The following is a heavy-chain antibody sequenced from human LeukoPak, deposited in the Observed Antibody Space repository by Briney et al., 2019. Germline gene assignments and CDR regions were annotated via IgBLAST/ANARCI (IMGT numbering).Heavy chain of an antibody. CDR3: ARSGYYYDSSGYYYGAFDI. J-gene: IGHJ3*02. CDR1: GGSISSYY. Sequence: SETLSLTRTVSGGSISSYYWSWIRQPAGKGLEWIGRIYTSGSTNYNPSLESRVTMSVDTSKNQFSLKLSSVTAADTAVYYCARSGYYYDSSGYYYGAFDIWGQGTMVTVSS. V-gene: IGHV4-4*07. D-gene: IGHD3-22*01. CDR2: IYTSGST.